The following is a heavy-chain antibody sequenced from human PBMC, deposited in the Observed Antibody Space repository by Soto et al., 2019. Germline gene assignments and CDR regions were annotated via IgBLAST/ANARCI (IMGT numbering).Heavy chain of an antibody. V-gene: IGHV4-34*01. CDR3: AQTQTRVRPTMVRGVAFDY. CDR1: GGSFSGYY. CDR2: INHSGST. D-gene: IGHD3-10*01. Sequence: SSETLSLTCAVYGGSFSGYYWSWIRQPPGKGLEWIGEINHSGSTNYNPSLKSRVTISVDTSKNQFSLKLSSVTAADTAVYYCAQTQTRVRPTMVRGVAFDYWGQGTLVTVSS. J-gene: IGHJ4*02.